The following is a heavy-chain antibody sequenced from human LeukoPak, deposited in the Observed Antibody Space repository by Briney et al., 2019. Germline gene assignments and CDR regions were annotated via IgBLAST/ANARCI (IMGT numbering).Heavy chain of an antibody. D-gene: IGHD3-10*01. J-gene: IGHJ4*02. Sequence: SVKVSCKASGGTFSSYIISWVRQAPGQGLDWMGGIIPVLNLVTYAQKFQGRVTITADASTSTAHMDLSSLSFEDTAVYYCATGPRPHINMNRGVTTYSGYHFDDWGQETLVTVSS. V-gene: IGHV1-69*13. CDR2: IIPVLNLV. CDR3: ATGPRPHINMNRGVTTYSGYHFDD. CDR1: GGTFSSYI.